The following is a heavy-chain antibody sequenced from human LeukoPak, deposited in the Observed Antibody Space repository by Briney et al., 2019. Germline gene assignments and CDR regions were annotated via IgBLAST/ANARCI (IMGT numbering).Heavy chain of an antibody. CDR2: IGTAGDT. V-gene: IGHV3-13*04. Sequence: GGSLRLSCAASGFTFSSYDMHWVRQATGKGLEWVSAIGTAGDTYYPGSVKGRFTISRENAKNSLYLQMNSLRAGDTAVYYCAREIAVAGNPGYLYGMDVWGQGTTVTVSS. CDR3: AREIAVAGNPGYLYGMDV. CDR1: GFTFSSYD. D-gene: IGHD6-19*01. J-gene: IGHJ6*02.